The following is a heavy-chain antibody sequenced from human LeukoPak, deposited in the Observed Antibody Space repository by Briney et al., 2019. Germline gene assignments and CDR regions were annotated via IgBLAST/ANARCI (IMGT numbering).Heavy chain of an antibody. D-gene: IGHD3-10*01. Sequence: PGRSLRLSCAASGVTFSSYGMHWVRKAPGKGLEWVAVIWYDGSNKYYADSVKGRFTISRDNSKNTLYLQMNSLRAEDTAVYYCARDMRAMVRGVIVYYGMDVWGKGTTVTVSS. CDR2: IWYDGSNK. CDR1: GVTFSSYG. CDR3: ARDMRAMVRGVIVYYGMDV. V-gene: IGHV3-33*01. J-gene: IGHJ6*04.